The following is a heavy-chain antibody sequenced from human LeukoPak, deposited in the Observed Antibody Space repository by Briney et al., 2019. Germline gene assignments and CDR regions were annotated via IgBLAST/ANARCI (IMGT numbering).Heavy chain of an antibody. Sequence: PGGSLRLSCAASGFTFSTYAMYWGRQAPGKGLEYVSAISGNGVSTFYANSVKGRFTISRDNSKNTLYLQMGSLRAEDMAVYYCAGGLGWFNPFDYWGQGTLVTVSS. CDR2: ISGNGVST. CDR1: GFTFSTYA. D-gene: IGHD3-10*01. V-gene: IGHV3-64*01. CDR3: AGGLGWFNPFDY. J-gene: IGHJ4*02.